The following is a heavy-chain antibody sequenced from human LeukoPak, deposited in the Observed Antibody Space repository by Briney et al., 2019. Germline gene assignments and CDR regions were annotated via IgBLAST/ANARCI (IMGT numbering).Heavy chain of an antibody. CDR3: ARVSSGWSDAFDI. CDR2: INHSGST. D-gene: IGHD6-19*01. Sequence: SETLSLTCAVYGGSFSGYYWSWIRQPPGKGLEWIGEINHSGSTNYNPSLKSRVTISVDTSKNQFSLKLSSVTAADTAVYYCARVSSGWSDAFDIWGQGTMVTVSS. J-gene: IGHJ3*02. V-gene: IGHV4-34*01. CDR1: GGSFSGYY.